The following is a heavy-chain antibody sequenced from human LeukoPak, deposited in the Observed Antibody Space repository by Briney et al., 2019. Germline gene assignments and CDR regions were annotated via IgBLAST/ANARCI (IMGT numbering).Heavy chain of an antibody. Sequence: SETLSLTCAVYGGSFSGYYWSWIRQPPGKGLEWIGEINHSGSTNYNPSLKSRVTISVDTSKNQFSLMLSSGTAADTAVYYCARADGTDYWGQGTLVTVSS. CDR1: GGSFSGYY. CDR3: ARADGTDY. CDR2: INHSGST. V-gene: IGHV4-34*01. J-gene: IGHJ4*02.